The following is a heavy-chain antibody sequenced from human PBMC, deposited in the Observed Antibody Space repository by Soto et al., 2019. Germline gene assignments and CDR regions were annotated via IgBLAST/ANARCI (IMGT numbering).Heavy chain of an antibody. D-gene: IGHD3-16*02. V-gene: IGHV3-11*01. CDR1: GFTFNDYY. CDR2: ISSSGTTI. CDR3: AKGYVWGSYRPSMDV. J-gene: IGHJ6*02. Sequence: PGVSLRLSCAASGFTFNDYYMSWIRQAPGKGLEWVSYISSSGTTIYYADSVKGRFTISRDNARNSLFLQMSSLRAEDTAVYYCAKGYVWGSYRPSMDVWGHGTTVTVSS.